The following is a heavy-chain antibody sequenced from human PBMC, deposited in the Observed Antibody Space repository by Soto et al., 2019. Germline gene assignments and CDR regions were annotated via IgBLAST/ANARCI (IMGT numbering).Heavy chain of an antibody. V-gene: IGHV1-18*04. Sequence: GPSVKVSCKASGYTFTSYGISWVRQAPGQGLEWMGWISAYNGNTNYAQKLQGRVTMTTDTSTSTAYMALRSLRSDDSAVYYWASLRYSGYDFGYYGMDVWGQGTTVTVSS. J-gene: IGHJ6*02. CDR1: GYTFTSYG. CDR3: ASLRYSGYDFGYYGMDV. CDR2: ISAYNGNT. D-gene: IGHD5-12*01.